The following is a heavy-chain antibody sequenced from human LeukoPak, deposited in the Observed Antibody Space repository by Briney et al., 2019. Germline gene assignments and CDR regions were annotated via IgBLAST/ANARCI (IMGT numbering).Heavy chain of an antibody. V-gene: IGHV4-39*01. Sequence: PSETLSLTCTVSGGSISSSSYYWGWIRQPPGKGLEWIGSIYYSGSTYYNPSLKSRVTISVYTSKSQFSLKLSSVTAADTAVYYCSFDYDILTGYVYGMDVWGQGTMVTVSS. D-gene: IGHD3-9*01. J-gene: IGHJ6*02. CDR2: IYYSGST. CDR3: SFDYDILTGYVYGMDV. CDR1: GGSISSSSYY.